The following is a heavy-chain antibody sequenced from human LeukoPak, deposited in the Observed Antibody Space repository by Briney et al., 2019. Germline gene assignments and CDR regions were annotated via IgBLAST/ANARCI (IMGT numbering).Heavy chain of an antibody. CDR3: ARTVSF. D-gene: IGHD3-16*02. CDR1: GFTVSSNY. V-gene: IGHV3-11*06. Sequence: GGSLRLSCVGSGFTVSSNYMGWVRQAPGKGLEWVSYISNSSSDTQYADSVMGRFTISRDNAKNSLYLQMNSLRAEDTAVYYCARTVSFWGQGTLVTVSS. CDR2: ISNSSSDT. J-gene: IGHJ4*02.